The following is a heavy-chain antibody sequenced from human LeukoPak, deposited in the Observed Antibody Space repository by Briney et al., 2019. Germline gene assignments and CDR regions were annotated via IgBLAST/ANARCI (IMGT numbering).Heavy chain of an antibody. J-gene: IGHJ4*02. CDR2: IKEDGSKI. D-gene: IGHD1-14*01. CDR1: GFTFSNYW. Sequence: GESLRLSCAASGFTFSNYWMSWVRQAPGKGLEWVANIKEDGSKISYVDSVKGRFTISRDNAKNSLYLQMNSLRAEDTAVYYSARWDGRSTWLYDYWGQGTLVTVSS. V-gene: IGHV3-7*01. CDR3: ARWDGRSTWLYDY.